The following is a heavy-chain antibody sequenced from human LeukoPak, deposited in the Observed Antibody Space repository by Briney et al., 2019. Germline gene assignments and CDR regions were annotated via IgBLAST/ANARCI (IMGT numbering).Heavy chain of an antibody. J-gene: IGHJ3*02. CDR3: ARGYDFWSAPDAFDI. CDR1: GYTFTGYY. V-gene: IGHV1-2*02. CDR2: INPNTGGT. D-gene: IGHD3-3*01. Sequence: ASVKVSCKSSGYTFTGYYLHWVRQAPGQGLEWMGWINPNTGGTTYAEKVQGRVTMTRDTSISTAHMELNRLRSDDTAMYFCARGYDFWSAPDAFDIWGQGTMVTVSS.